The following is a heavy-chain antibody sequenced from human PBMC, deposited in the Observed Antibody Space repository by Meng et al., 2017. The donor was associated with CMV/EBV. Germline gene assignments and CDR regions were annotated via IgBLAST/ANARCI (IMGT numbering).Heavy chain of an antibody. CDR3: AHRLHGSGSYYPYYFDY. CDR2: IYWDDDK. D-gene: IGHD3-10*01. CDR1: GFSLSTSGVG. Sequence: ITLKASGPTLVKPTQTLTLPCTFSGFSLSTSGVGVGWIRQPPGKALEWLALIYWDDDKRYSPSLKSRLTITKDTSKNQVVLTMTNMDPVDTATYYCAHRLHGSGSYYPYYFDYWGQGTLVTVSS. J-gene: IGHJ4*02. V-gene: IGHV2-5*02.